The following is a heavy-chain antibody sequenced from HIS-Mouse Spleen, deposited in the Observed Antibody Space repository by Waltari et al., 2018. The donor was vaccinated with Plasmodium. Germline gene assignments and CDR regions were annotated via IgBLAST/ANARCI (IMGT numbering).Heavy chain of an antibody. V-gene: IGHV4-59*08. J-gene: IGHJ4*02. Sequence: QVQLQESGPGLVKPSEPLSLTCTVSGGPISSYYWSWVRQPPGKGLEWIGYIYYSGSTNYNPSLKSRVTISVDTSKNQFSLKLSSVTAADTAVYYCARLRYSYGYFDYWGQGTLVTVSS. D-gene: IGHD5-18*01. CDR1: GGPISSYY. CDR2: IYYSGST. CDR3: ARLRYSYGYFDY.